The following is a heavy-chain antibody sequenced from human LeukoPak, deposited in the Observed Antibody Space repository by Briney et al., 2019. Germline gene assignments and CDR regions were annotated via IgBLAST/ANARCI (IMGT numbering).Heavy chain of an antibody. CDR1: GYTVSSNY. Sequence: PGGSLRLSCAASGYTVSSNYMSWFRQAPGKGLEWVSVIYSGGSTYYADSVKGRFTISRDNSKNTLYLQMNSLRAEDTAVYYCARDKKVNTAMVSFYYGMDVWGQGTTVTVSS. J-gene: IGHJ6*02. V-gene: IGHV3-53*01. CDR3: ARDKKVNTAMVSFYYGMDV. CDR2: IYSGGST. D-gene: IGHD5-18*01.